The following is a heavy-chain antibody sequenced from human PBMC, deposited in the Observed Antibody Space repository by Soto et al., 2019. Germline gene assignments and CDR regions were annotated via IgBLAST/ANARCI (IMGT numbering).Heavy chain of an antibody. D-gene: IGHD3-10*01. CDR2: INHSGST. CDR1: GGSFSGYY. V-gene: IGHV4-34*01. CDR3: ARRGGYYYYGMDV. Sequence: PSETLSLTCAVYGGSFSGYYWSWIRQPPGKGLEWIGEINHSGSTNYNPSLKSRVTISVDTSKNQFSLKLSSVTAADTAVYYCARRGGYYYYGMDVWGQGTTVT. J-gene: IGHJ6*02.